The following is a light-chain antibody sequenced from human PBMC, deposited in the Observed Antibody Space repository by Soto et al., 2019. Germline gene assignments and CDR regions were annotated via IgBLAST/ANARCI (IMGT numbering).Light chain of an antibody. J-gene: IGLJ1*01. V-gene: IGLV2-14*01. CDR3: GSYTSANSPFV. CDR2: EVS. Sequence: QSALTQPSSVSGSPGQSITISCTGTSTDVGGYNYVSWYQHHPDKAPKLVIYEVSNRPSGVSDRFSGSKSGNTASLTISGLQAEDESDYYCGSYTSANSPFVFGPGTKLTVL. CDR1: STDVGGYNY.